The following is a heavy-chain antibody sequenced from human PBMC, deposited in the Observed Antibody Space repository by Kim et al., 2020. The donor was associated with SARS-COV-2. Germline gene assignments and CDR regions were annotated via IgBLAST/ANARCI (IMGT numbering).Heavy chain of an antibody. Sequence: SETLSLTCAVYGGSFSGYYWSWIRQPPGKGLEWIGEINHSGSTNYNPSLKSRVTISVDTSKNQFSLKLSSVTAADTAVYYCARGVGVRGSYYYYGMDVWG. CDR3: ARGVGVRGSYYYYGMDV. D-gene: IGHD2-8*01. V-gene: IGHV4-34*01. CDR1: GGSFSGYY. J-gene: IGHJ6*01. CDR2: INHSGST.